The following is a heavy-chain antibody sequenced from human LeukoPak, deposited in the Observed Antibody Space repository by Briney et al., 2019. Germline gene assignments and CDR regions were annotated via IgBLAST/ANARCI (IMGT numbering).Heavy chain of an antibody. J-gene: IGHJ6*03. V-gene: IGHV1-69*05. CDR2: IIPIFGTA. D-gene: IGHD2-15*01. CDR1: GGTFSSYA. CDR3: ARGCSGGSCYARYYYMDV. Sequence: SVKVSCKASGGTFSSYAISWVRQAPGQGLEWMGGIIPIFGTANYAQKFQGRVTIITDESTSTAYMELSSLRSEDTAVYYCARGCSGGSCYARYYYMDVWGKGTTVTVSS.